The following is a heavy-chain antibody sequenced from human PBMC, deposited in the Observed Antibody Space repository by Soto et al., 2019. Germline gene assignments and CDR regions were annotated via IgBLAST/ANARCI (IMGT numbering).Heavy chain of an antibody. CDR3: ARGGSSWYLEWFDP. CDR1: GGSISSYY. D-gene: IGHD6-13*01. J-gene: IGHJ5*02. V-gene: IGHV4-4*07. CDR2: IYTSGST. Sequence: PSETLSLTCTVSGGSISSYYWSWIRQPAGKGLEWIGRIYTSGSTNYNPSLKSRVTMSVDTSKNQFSLKLSSVTAADTAVYYCARGGSSWYLEWFDPWGQGTPVTVSS.